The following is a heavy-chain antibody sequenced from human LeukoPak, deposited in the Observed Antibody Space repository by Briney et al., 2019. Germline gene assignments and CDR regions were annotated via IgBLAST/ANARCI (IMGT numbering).Heavy chain of an antibody. D-gene: IGHD1-14*01. CDR3: AKDVNTGGDYFDH. Sequence: GESLRLSCAASGFTFRNSGMHWVRQALAKGLEWVAFIGYDGSIIYYADSVKGRFTISRDNSKNTLYLQMNSLRAEDTAVYYCAKDVNTGGDYFDHWGQGTLVTVSS. J-gene: IGHJ4*02. V-gene: IGHV3-30*02. CDR1: GFTFRNSG. CDR2: IGYDGSII.